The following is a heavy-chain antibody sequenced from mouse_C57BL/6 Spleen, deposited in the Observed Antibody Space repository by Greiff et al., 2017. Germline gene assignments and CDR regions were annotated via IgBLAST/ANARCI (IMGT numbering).Heavy chain of an antibody. CDR2: IYPGDGDT. V-gene: IGHV1-82*01. D-gene: IGHD2-5*01. Sequence: VQLVESGPELVKPGASVTISCKASGYAFSSSWMNWVKQRPGKGLEWIGRIYPGDGDTNYNGKFKGKATLTADKSSSTSYMQLSCLTSEDSAVYFCAGGYSNCVRFFAYWGQGTLVTVSA. CDR3: AGGYSNCVRFFAY. J-gene: IGHJ3*01. CDR1: GYAFSSSW.